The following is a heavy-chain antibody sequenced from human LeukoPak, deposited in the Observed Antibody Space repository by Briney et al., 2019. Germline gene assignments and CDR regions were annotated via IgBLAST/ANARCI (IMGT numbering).Heavy chain of an antibody. J-gene: IGHJ4*02. CDR2: IIPILGIA. CDR1: GGTFSSYA. V-gene: IGHV1-69*04. CDR3: AKLGSAAAPGFDY. D-gene: IGHD2-2*01. Sequence: ASVKVSCKASGGTFSSYAISWVRQAPGQGLEWMGRIIPILGIANYARKFQGRVTITADKSTSTAYMVLSSLRSEDTAVYYCAKLGSAAAPGFDYWGQGTLVTVSS.